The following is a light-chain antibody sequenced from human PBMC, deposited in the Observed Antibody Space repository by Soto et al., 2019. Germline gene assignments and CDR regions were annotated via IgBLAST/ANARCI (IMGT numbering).Light chain of an antibody. J-gene: IGLJ2*01. Sequence: QSALTQPRSVSGSPGQSVTISCTGTSSDVGGYNYVSWYQQHPGKAPKLMIYDVSKRPSGVPDRFSGSKSGYTASLTISGLQAEDEADYYCCSYAGSYSLFGGGTKVTVL. CDR3: CSYAGSYSL. V-gene: IGLV2-11*01. CDR2: DVS. CDR1: SSDVGGYNY.